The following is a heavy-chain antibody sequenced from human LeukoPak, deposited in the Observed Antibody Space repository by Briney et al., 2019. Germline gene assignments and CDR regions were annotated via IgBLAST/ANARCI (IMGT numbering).Heavy chain of an antibody. V-gene: IGHV3-53*01. CDR3: ARVSSSWYYYYYYMDV. J-gene: IGHJ6*03. CDR2: IYSGGST. Sequence: HPDRSLRLSCAASGFTFDDYAMHWVRQAPGKGLEWVSVIYSGGSTYYADSVKGRFTISRDNSKNTLYLQMNSLRAEDTAVYYCARVSSSWYYYYYYMDVWGKGTTVTVSS. CDR1: GFTFDDYA. D-gene: IGHD6-13*01.